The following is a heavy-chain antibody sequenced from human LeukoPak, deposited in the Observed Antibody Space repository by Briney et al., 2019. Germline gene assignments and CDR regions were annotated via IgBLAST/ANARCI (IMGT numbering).Heavy chain of an antibody. CDR2: IYASGRT. CDR3: ARYVDPYDISPHAFDI. V-gene: IGHV4-61*02. J-gene: IGHJ3*02. CDR1: GGSINTNTYF. Sequence: SETLSLTCTVSGGSINTNTYFWNWIRQPAGKRLEWIGRIYASGRTDYNPSLTSLLSMSINTSSNQISLTLTSVTAADTAVYYCARYVDPYDISPHAFDIWGQGTVVTVSP. D-gene: IGHD3-22*01.